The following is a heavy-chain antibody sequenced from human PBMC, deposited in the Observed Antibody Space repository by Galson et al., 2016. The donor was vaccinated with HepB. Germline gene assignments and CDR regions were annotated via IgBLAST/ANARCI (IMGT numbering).Heavy chain of an antibody. Sequence: SRRLSCAASGFTFSDYYMSWIRQAPGQGLEWISSISSSATATYYADSLKGRFTISRDNAKNSLYLQMNSLRAEDTAVYYCARHSTGRFPGFDYWGQGTLVTVSS. D-gene: IGHD3-22*01. V-gene: IGHV3-11*01. CDR2: ISSSATAT. CDR1: GFTFSDYY. CDR3: ARHSTGRFPGFDY. J-gene: IGHJ4*02.